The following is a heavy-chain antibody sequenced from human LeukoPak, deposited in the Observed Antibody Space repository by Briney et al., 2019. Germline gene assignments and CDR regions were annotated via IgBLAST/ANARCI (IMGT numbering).Heavy chain of an antibody. V-gene: IGHV1-46*01. CDR3: ARASGIAAAATGEVYYYYYYMDG. D-gene: IGHD6-13*01. Sequence: GSLRLSCKASGFTFTSYYMNWVRQAPGQGLEWMGIINPSGGSTSYAQTFQGRVTMTRDKSTSTVYIELSSLRSEDTAVYYCARASGIAAAATGEVYYYYYYMDGWGKGTTVTVSS. J-gene: IGHJ6*03. CDR1: GFTFTSYY. CDR2: INPSGGST.